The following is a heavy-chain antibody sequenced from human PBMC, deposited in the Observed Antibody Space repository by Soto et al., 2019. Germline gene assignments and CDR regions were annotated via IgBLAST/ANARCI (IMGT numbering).Heavy chain of an antibody. V-gene: IGHV4-30-4*01. D-gene: IGHD2-2*01. J-gene: IGHJ4*02. CDR1: GGSISSGDYY. Sequence: SETLCLTCTVSGGSISSGDYYWSWIRQPPGKGLEWIGYIYYSGSTYYNPSLKSRVTISVDTSKNQFSLKLSSVTAADTAVYYCARLDDPALDNGGQETLVTASS. CDR3: ARLDDPALDN. CDR2: IYYSGST.